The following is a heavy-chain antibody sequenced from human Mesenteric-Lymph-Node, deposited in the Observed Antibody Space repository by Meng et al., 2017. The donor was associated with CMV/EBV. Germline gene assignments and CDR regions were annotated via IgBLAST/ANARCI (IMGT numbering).Heavy chain of an antibody. CDR3: AKYQFAVRQVRGLDY. V-gene: IGHV3-30*02. CDR2: IRYDGSIE. J-gene: IGHJ4*02. Sequence: GESLKILCAASGFLFSSDGMHWVRQAPGKGLEWVAFIRYDGSIEYYADSVKGRFTISRDNSKNRLYLQMNSLRAEDMAVYYCAKYQFAVRQVRGLDYWGQGTPVTVSS. D-gene: IGHD3-10*01. CDR1: GFLFSSDG.